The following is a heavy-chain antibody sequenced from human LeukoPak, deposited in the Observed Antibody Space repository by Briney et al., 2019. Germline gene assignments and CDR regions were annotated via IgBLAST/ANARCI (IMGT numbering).Heavy chain of an antibody. CDR1: GFTFSSYA. CDR2: ISGSGGST. CDR3: AKDTVWQPRRPFYYYYYYMDV. V-gene: IGHV3-23*01. D-gene: IGHD6-13*01. Sequence: SGGSLRLSCAASGFTFSSYAMSWVRQAPGKGLEWVSAISGSGGSTYYADSVKGRFTISRDNSKNTLYLQMNSLRAEDTAVYYCAKDTVWQPRRPFYYYYYYMDVWGKGTTVTVSS. J-gene: IGHJ6*03.